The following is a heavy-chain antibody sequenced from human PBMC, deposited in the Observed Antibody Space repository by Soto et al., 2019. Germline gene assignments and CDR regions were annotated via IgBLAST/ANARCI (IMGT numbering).Heavy chain of an antibody. CDR3: AKHYCDYSGNFDY. J-gene: IGHJ4*02. CDR1: GFTFSSYG. V-gene: IGHV3-30*18. Sequence: GGSLRLSCAASGFTFSSYGMHWVRQAPGKGLEWVAVISYDGSNKYYADSVKGRFTISRDNSKNTLYLQMNSLRAEDTAVYYCAKHYCDYSGNFDYWGQGTLVTVSS. CDR2: ISYDGSNK. D-gene: IGHD4-17*01.